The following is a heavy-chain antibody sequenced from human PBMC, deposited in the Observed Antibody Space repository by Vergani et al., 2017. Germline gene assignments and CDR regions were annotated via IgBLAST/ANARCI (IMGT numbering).Heavy chain of an antibody. CDR1: GGSFSGYY. D-gene: IGHD1-1*01. J-gene: IGHJ6*03. CDR3: AGALSGLKYYYYYMDV. V-gene: IGHV4-34*02. Sequence: QVQLQQWGAGLLKPSETLSLTCAVYGGSFSGYYWSWIRQPPGKGLEWIGEINHSGSTNYNPSLKSRVTISVDTSKNQFSLKLSSVIAADTAVYYCAGALSGLKYYYYYMDVWGKGTTVTVSS. CDR2: INHSGST.